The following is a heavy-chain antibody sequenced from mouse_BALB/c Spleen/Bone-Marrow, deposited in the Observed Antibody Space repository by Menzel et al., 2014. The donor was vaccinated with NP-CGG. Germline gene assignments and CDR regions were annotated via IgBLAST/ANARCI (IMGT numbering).Heavy chain of an antibody. CDR2: IDPAYGNT. CDR3: ARLEYYAMDY. CDR1: GFNIKDNY. Sequence: EVQLEESGAELVKPGASVKLSCTAPGFNIKDNYMHWVKQRPEQGLEWIGRIDPAYGNTKYDPKFQGKATITADPSSNTAYLQLSSLTSEDTAVYYCARLEYYAMDYWGQGTSVTVSS. J-gene: IGHJ4*01. V-gene: IGHV14-3*02.